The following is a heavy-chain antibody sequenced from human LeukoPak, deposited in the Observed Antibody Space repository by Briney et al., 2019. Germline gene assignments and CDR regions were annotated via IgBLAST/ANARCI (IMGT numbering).Heavy chain of an antibody. Sequence: GGSLRLSCAASGFTLSRHSMHWVRQAPGKGLEFVSAISSNGVSTYYANSVKGRFTISRDTSENTLYLQMGSLSAEDMALYYCARVGMTSGSGCDYWGQGTLVTVSS. V-gene: IGHV3-64*01. J-gene: IGHJ4*02. D-gene: IGHD6-19*01. CDR1: GFTLSRHS. CDR2: ISSNGVST. CDR3: ARVGMTSGSGCDY.